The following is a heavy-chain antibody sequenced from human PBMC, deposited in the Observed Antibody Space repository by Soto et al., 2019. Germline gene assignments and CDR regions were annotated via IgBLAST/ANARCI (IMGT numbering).Heavy chain of an antibody. J-gene: IGHJ6*02. CDR2: INPSGGST. Sequence: ASVKVSCKTSRYTFTSYYMHWVRQAPGQGLEWMGIINPSGGSTSYAQKFQGRVTMTRDTSTSTVYMELSSLRSEDTAVYYCARDLEDIVVVVTTNSGMDVWAQETTLPVSS. CDR1: RYTFTSYY. D-gene: IGHD2-15*01. V-gene: IGHV1-46*01. CDR3: ARDLEDIVVVVTTNSGMDV.